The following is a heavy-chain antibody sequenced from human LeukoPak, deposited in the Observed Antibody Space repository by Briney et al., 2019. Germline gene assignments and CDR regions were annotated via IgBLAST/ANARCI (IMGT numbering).Heavy chain of an antibody. CDR3: AKRGEGAKLDY. D-gene: IGHD3-10*01. Sequence: ASVKVSCKASGYTFTSYQMHWVRQAPGQGLEWVGFIDPTTGVTNSAQRFRGRFTMTRDTSTTTVYMEVSGLRFEDTAVYYCAKRGEGAKLDYWGQGTPVTVSS. CDR2: IDPTTGVT. J-gene: IGHJ4*02. CDR1: GYTFTSYQ. V-gene: IGHV1-46*01.